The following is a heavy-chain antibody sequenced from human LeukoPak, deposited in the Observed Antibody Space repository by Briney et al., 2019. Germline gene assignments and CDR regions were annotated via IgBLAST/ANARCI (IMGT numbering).Heavy chain of an antibody. CDR1: GGTFSSYA. Sequence: SVKVSCKASGGTFSSYAISWVRQAPGQGLEWMGGIIPIFGTANYAQKFQGRVTITADESTSTAYMELSSLRSEDTAVYYCAREAVTIFGLVRTQTTKSPHRFDPWGQGTLVTVSS. J-gene: IGHJ5*02. CDR3: AREAVTIFGLVRTQTTKSPHRFDP. V-gene: IGHV1-69*13. D-gene: IGHD3-3*01. CDR2: IIPIFGTA.